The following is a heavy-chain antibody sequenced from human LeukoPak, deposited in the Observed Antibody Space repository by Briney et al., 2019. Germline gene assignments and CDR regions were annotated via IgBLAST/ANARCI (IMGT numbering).Heavy chain of an antibody. J-gene: IGHJ4*02. D-gene: IGHD4-23*01. V-gene: IGHV4-34*01. Sequence: KPSETLSLTCAVYGGSFSGYYWSWIRQPPGKGLEWIGEINHSGSTNYNPSLKSRVTISVDTSKNQFSLKLSSVTAADTAVYYCARRIVYGGNLNWGQGTLVTVSS. CDR2: INHSGST. CDR3: ARRIVYGGNLN. CDR1: GGSFSGYY.